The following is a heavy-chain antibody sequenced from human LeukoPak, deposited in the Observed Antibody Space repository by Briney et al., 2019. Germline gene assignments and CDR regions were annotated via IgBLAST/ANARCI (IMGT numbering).Heavy chain of an antibody. CDR2: IGTPDST. Sequence: GGSLRPSCAASGFTFNVYAMYWVRQAPGRGLEWVSSIGTPDSTHYANSVKGRFTTSRDDSKNTVFLQMNSLRAEDSATYYCAKDRENGNGIWDAFDVWGQGTVVTVSS. J-gene: IGHJ3*01. D-gene: IGHD3-3*02. CDR3: AKDRENGNGIWDAFDV. V-gene: IGHV3-23*01. CDR1: GFTFNVYA.